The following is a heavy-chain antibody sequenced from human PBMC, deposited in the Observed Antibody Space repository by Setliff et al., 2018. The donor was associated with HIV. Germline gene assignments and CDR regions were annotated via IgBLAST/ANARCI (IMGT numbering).Heavy chain of an antibody. D-gene: IGHD3-22*01. CDR1: GYSFTSYW. CDR2: IYPGDSDT. V-gene: IGHV5-51*01. Sequence: TGESLKISCKGSGYSFTSYWIGWVRQMPGKGLEWMGIIYPGDSDTRYSPSFQGQVTISVDKSLDSAYLQWNTLKASDTAMYYCARSNRGYDSRGFYRENWFDPWGQGTQVTVSS. J-gene: IGHJ5*02. CDR3: ARSNRGYDSRGFYRENWFDP.